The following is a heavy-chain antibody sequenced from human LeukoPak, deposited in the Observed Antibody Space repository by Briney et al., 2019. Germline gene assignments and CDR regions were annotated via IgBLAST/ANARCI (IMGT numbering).Heavy chain of an antibody. Sequence: GGSLRLSCAASGFTLSSYAMSWVRQAPGKGLEWLSSISGSGGSTNYADSVKGRFTISRDNSKNTLYLQMNSLRAEDTAVYYCAKKGIRSGNYTFDYWGQGTLVTVSS. CDR1: GFTLSSYA. J-gene: IGHJ4*02. V-gene: IGHV3-23*01. D-gene: IGHD1-26*01. CDR2: ISGSGGST. CDR3: AKKGIRSGNYTFDY.